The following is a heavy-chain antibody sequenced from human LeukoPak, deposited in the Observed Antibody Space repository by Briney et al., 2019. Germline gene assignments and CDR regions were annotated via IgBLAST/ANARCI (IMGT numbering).Heavy chain of an antibody. V-gene: IGHV3-33*01. D-gene: IGHD3-10*01. CDR3: ARVHYPHQLLWFGEARYYHYGMDV. CDR2: IWYDGSNK. J-gene: IGHJ6*02. CDR1: GFTFSSYG. Sequence: GGSLRLSCAASGFTFSSYGMHWVRQAPGQGLEWVAVIWYDGSNKYYADSVKGRITISRDNSKNTLYPQMNSLRAEDTAVYYCARVHYPHQLLWFGEARYYHYGMDVWGQGTTVTVSS.